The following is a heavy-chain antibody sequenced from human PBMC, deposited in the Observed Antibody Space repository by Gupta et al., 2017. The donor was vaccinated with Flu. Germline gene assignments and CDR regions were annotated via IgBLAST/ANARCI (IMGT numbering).Heavy chain of an antibody. CDR2: INHSGST. V-gene: IGHV4-34*01. Sequence: QVQLQQWGAGLLKPSETLSLTCAVYGGSFSGYYWSWIRQPPGKGLEWIGEINHSGSTNYTPSLKSRVTISVDTSKNQFSLKLSSVTAADXAVYYCARSWGIAVAGAASDYWGQGTLVTVSS. CDR3: ARSWGIAVAGAASDY. D-gene: IGHD6-19*01. J-gene: IGHJ4*02. CDR1: GGSFSGYY.